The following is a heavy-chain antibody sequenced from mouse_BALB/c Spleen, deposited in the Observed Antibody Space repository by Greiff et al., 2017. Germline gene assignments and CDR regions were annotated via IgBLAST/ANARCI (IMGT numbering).Heavy chain of an antibody. CDR2: IDPANGNT. Sequence: VHVKQSGAELVKPGASVKLSCTASGFNIKDTYMHWVKQRPEQGLEWIGRIDPANGNTKYDPKFQGKATITADTSSNTAYLQLSSLTSEDTAVYYCARSEPYYYAMDYWGQGTSVTVSS. CDR3: ARSEPYYYAMDY. V-gene: IGHV14-3*02. CDR1: GFNIKDTY. J-gene: IGHJ4*01.